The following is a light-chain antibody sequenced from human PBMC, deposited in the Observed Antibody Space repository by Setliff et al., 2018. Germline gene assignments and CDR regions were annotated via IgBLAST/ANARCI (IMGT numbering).Light chain of an antibody. CDR2: EVN. V-gene: IGLV2-23*02. CDR1: SSDVGSYHL. J-gene: IGLJ3*02. Sequence: QSVLTQPASVSGSPGQSITISCAGTSSDVGSYHLVSWYQQHPGKAPKLMIYEVNNRPSGVSNRFSGSKSGNTASLTISGLQAEDEGDYYCCSYVTGGTLAFGGGTKSPS. CDR3: CSYVTGGTLA.